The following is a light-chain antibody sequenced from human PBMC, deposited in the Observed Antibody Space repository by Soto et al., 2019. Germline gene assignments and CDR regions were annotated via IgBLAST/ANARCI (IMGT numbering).Light chain of an antibody. CDR3: QQYNSYRM. Sequence: DIQMTQSPSTLSASVGDRVTITCRASQSIDSWLAWHQQKPGKAPKLLISKASTLESGVPSRFGGSGSGTEFTLTISGLQPDDFATYYCQQYNSYRMFGQGTKVDIK. V-gene: IGKV1-5*03. J-gene: IGKJ1*01. CDR1: QSIDSW. CDR2: KAS.